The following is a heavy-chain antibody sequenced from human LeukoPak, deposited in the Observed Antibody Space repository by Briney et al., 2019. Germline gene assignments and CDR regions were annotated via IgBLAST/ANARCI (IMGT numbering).Heavy chain of an antibody. CDR2: INPYSGGA. Sequence: ASVKVSCKASGYTFTDYYMHWVRQAPGQGLEWMGRINPYSGGANYAQKFQGRVTMTRDTSISTAYMELSRLKSDDTAVYYCARDYSSGWYVYWGQGTLVTVSS. J-gene: IGHJ4*02. D-gene: IGHD6-19*01. CDR1: GYTFTDYY. CDR3: ARDYSSGWYVY. V-gene: IGHV1-2*06.